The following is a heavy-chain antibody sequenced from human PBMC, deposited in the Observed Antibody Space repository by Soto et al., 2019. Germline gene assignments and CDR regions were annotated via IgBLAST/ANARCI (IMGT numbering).Heavy chain of an antibody. Sequence: EVQLLESGGDWVQPGGSLRLSCAASGGTSTSHAMSWVRQAPGKGLEWVSTINGSGERTYYADSVKGRFTISRDNFKNAVFLQMSSLGAEDTAVYFCAKTNAIFGVVKVKGWFDPWGQGTLVTVSS. CDR2: INGSGERT. V-gene: IGHV3-23*01. CDR3: AKTNAIFGVVKVKGWFDP. D-gene: IGHD3-3*01. CDR1: GGTSTSHA. J-gene: IGHJ5*02.